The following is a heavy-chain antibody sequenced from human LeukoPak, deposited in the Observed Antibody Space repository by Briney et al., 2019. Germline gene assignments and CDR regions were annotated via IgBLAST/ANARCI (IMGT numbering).Heavy chain of an antibody. CDR1: GGSISSYY. J-gene: IGHJ2*01. V-gene: IGHV4-59*01. CDR2: IYYSGST. Sequence: SETLSLTCTVSGGSISSYYWSWIRQPPGKGLEWIGYIYYSGSTNYNPSLKSRVTISVDTSKNQFSLKLSSVTAADTAVYYCARSRLNSSSWYVYWYFDLWGRGTLVTVSS. D-gene: IGHD6-13*01. CDR3: ARSRLNSSSWYVYWYFDL.